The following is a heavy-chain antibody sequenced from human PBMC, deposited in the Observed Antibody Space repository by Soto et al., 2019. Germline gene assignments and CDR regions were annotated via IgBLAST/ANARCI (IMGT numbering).Heavy chain of an antibody. Sequence: PSETLSLTCAVYGGSFSGYYWSWIRQPPGKGLEWIGEINHSGSTNYNPSLKSRVTISVDTSKNQFSLKLSSVTAADTAVYYCARVTIPDYYYHMDVWGKGTTVTVS. V-gene: IGHV4-34*01. CDR3: ARVTIPDYYYHMDV. J-gene: IGHJ6*03. D-gene: IGHD3-9*01. CDR2: INHSGST. CDR1: GGSFSGYY.